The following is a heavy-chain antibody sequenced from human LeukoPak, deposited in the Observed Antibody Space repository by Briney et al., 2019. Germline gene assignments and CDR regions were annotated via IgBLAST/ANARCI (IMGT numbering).Heavy chain of an antibody. Sequence: GESLKISCKGSGYSFTSYWIGWVRQMPGKGLEWMGIIYPGDSDTRYSPPFQGQVTISADKSISTAYLQWSSLKASDTAMYYCARLDYYDSSGYYSGLDVWGQGTTVTVSS. D-gene: IGHD3-22*01. J-gene: IGHJ6*02. CDR2: IYPGDSDT. CDR1: GYSFTSYW. V-gene: IGHV5-51*01. CDR3: ARLDYYDSSGYYSGLDV.